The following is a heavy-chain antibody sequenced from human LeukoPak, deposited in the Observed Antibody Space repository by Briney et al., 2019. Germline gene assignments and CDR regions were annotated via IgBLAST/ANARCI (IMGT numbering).Heavy chain of an antibody. J-gene: IGHJ1*01. Sequence: GASVKVSCKASGYTFTSYAFSWVRQAPGKGLEWMGWISTYNVNTNYAQKLQGRVTMTTDTSTGTAYMELRSLRSDDTAVYYCARSDLDCSGGSCYLAEYFQHWGQGTLVTVSS. CDR3: ARSDLDCSGGSCYLAEYFQH. CDR1: GYTFTSYA. D-gene: IGHD2-15*01. V-gene: IGHV1-18*01. CDR2: ISTYNVNT.